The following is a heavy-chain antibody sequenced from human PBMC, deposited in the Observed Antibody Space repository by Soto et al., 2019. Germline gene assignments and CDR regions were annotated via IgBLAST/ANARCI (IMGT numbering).Heavy chain of an antibody. CDR1: VGSFSGYY. CDR3: ARRPTPVYDFWSGYSLGLFVFDY. Sequence: PSETLSLTCAVYVGSFSGYYWSWIRQPPGKGLEWIGEINHSGSTNYNPSLKSRVTISVDTSKNQFSLKLSSVTAADTAVYYCARRPTPVYDFWSGYSLGLFVFDYWGQGTLVTVSS. V-gene: IGHV4-34*01. D-gene: IGHD3-3*01. CDR2: INHSGST. J-gene: IGHJ4*02.